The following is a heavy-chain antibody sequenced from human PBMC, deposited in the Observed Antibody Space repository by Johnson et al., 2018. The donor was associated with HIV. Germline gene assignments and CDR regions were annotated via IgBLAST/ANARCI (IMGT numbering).Heavy chain of an antibody. V-gene: IGHV3-20*04. J-gene: IGHJ3*02. Sequence: VQLVESGGGVVRPGDSLRLSCVASGFTFDDYGMNWVRLVPGKGLEWVAGINWNSGRTGSADSLKGRFTISRDNPKHSVHLEMNSLRAEDTALYYCARGVLLWFRELSSLNDAFDIWGQGTMVTVSS. D-gene: IGHD3-10*01. CDR2: INWNSGRT. CDR1: GFTFDDYG. CDR3: ARGVLLWFRELSSLNDAFDI.